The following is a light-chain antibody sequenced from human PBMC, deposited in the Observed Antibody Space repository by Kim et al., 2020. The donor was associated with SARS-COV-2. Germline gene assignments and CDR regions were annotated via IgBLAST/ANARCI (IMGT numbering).Light chain of an antibody. Sequence: DIVMTQSPDSLAVSLGERATINCKSSQSVLYSSNNKNFLAWYQQKPGQPPNLLIYWASTRESGVPDRFSGSGSRTDFTLTISSLQAEDVAVYYCQQYYSTLLTFGGGTKVDIK. CDR2: WAS. CDR1: QSVLYSSNNKNF. V-gene: IGKV4-1*01. CDR3: QQYYSTLLT. J-gene: IGKJ4*01.